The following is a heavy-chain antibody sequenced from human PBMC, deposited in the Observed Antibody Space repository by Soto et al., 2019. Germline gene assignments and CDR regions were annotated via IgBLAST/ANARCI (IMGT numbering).Heavy chain of an antibody. CDR1: GFTFSSYG. CDR3: ARDLRVGGVRSYYGMDV. J-gene: IGHJ6*02. V-gene: IGHV3-33*01. D-gene: IGHD3-16*01. CDR2: IWYDGSNK. Sequence: QVQLVESGGGVVRPGRSLRLSCAASGFTFSSYGMHWVRQAPGKGLEWVAVIWYDGSNKYYADSVKGRFTISRDNSKNTLYLQMNSLRAEDTAVYYCARDLRVGGVRSYYGMDVWGQGTTVTVSS.